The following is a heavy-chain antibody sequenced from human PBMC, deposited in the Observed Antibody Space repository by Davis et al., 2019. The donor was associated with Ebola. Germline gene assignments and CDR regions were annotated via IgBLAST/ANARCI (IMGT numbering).Heavy chain of an antibody. D-gene: IGHD3-10*01. Sequence: GESLKISCAASGFTFSSYWMSWVRQAPGKGLEWVANIKQDGSEKYYVDSVKGRFTLSRDNAKNSLYLQMNSLGAEDTAVYYCARDWSGGWGQGTLVTVSS. J-gene: IGHJ4*02. CDR1: GFTFSSYW. V-gene: IGHV3-7*03. CDR3: ARDWSGG. CDR2: IKQDGSEK.